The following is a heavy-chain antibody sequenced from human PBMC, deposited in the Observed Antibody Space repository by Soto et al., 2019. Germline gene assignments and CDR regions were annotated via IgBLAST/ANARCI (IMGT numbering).Heavy chain of an antibody. J-gene: IGHJ4*02. CDR2: IYYSGST. D-gene: IGHD5-18*01. CDR3: ARVDTAMVRPLDY. V-gene: IGHV4-30-4*01. CDR1: GGSISSGDYY. Sequence: SSETLSLTCTVSGGSISSGDYYWSWIRQPPGKGLEWIGYIYYSGSTYYNPSLKSRVTISVDTSKNQFSLKLSSVTAADTAVYYCARVDTAMVRPLDYWGQGTLVTVSS.